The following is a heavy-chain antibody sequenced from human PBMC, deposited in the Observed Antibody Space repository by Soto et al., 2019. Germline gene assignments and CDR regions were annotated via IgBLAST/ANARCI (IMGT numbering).Heavy chain of an antibody. J-gene: IGHJ6*02. CDR2: INPNSGGT. D-gene: IGHD3-10*01. V-gene: IGHV1-2*04. CDR3: ARDQTTMVRGYYYYYGMDV. Sequence: ASVKVSCKASGYTFTCYYMHWVRQAPGQGLEWMGWINPNSGGTNYAQKFQGWVTMTRDTSISTAYMELSRLRSDDTAVYYCARDQTTMVRGYYYYYGMDVWGQGTTVTVSS. CDR1: GYTFTCYY.